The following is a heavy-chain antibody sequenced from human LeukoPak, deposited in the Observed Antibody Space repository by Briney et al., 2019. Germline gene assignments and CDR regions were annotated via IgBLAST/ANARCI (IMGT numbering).Heavy chain of an antibody. CDR2: INHSGST. CDR3: AKEGSSWSSSDFDY. V-gene: IGHV4-34*01. J-gene: IGHJ4*02. D-gene: IGHD6-13*01. CDR1: GGSFSGYY. Sequence: SETLSLTCAVYGGSFSGYYWSWIRQPPGKGLEWIGEINHSGSTNYNPSLKSRVTISVDTSKNQFSLKLSSVTAADTAVYYCAKEGSSWSSSDFDYWGQGTLVTVSS.